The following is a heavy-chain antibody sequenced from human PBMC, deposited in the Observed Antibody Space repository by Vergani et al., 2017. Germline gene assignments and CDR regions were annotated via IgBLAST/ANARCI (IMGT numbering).Heavy chain of an antibody. CDR1: GAPIRSSNYY. CDR2: IYYSGST. D-gene: IGHD6-19*01. V-gene: IGHV4-39*01. CDR3: ARHSTVEWLVKLGWIDP. Sequence: QLQLQESGPGLVKPSATLSLTCSVSGAPIRSSNYYWGWIRQPPGKGLEWIASIYYSGSTYYNPSLQSRVTISVETSKNQFSLKLSSVTAADTAVYFCARHSTVEWLVKLGWIDPWGQGILVTVSS. J-gene: IGHJ5*02.